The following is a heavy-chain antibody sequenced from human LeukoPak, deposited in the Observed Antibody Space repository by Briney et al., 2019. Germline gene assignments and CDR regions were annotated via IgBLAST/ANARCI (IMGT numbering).Heavy chain of an antibody. CDR1: GFSFATYG. V-gene: IGHV3-30*03. D-gene: IGHD6-13*01. Sequence: GRSLRLSCAASGFSFATYGMHWVRQAPGKGLEWVAVISYDGTKQYSADSMRGRFTISRDNAKNTLYLQMNSLRVEDTALYYCARGIESSRSVAIDLWGQGTLVAVSS. CDR3: ARGIESSRSVAIDL. CDR2: ISYDGTKQ. J-gene: IGHJ4*02.